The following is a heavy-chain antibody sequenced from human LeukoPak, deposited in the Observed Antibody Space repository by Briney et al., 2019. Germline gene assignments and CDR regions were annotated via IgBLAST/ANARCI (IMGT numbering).Heavy chain of an antibody. CDR3: AKSTNWGSISDGFDI. V-gene: IGHV1-2*02. Sequence: GASVKVSCKASGYSFIGYYIHWVRQAPGQGLEWMGWINSNSGGANYAQKFQGRVTMTRDTSISTVYMELTRLRSDDTAMYYCAKSTNWGSISDGFDIWGQGTMVTVAS. CDR1: GYSFIGYY. J-gene: IGHJ3*02. CDR2: INSNSGGA. D-gene: IGHD7-27*01.